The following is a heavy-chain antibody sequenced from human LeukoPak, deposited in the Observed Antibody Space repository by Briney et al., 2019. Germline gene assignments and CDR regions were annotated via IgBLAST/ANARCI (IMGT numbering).Heavy chain of an antibody. CDR2: INHSGST. Sequence: SETLSLTCAVYGGSFSGYCWSWIRQPPGKGLEWIGEINHSGSTNYNPSLKSRVTISVDTSKNQFSLKLSSVTAADTAVYYSARGLGKKSNYYYMDVWGKGTTVTVSS. V-gene: IGHV4-34*01. D-gene: IGHD1-26*01. J-gene: IGHJ6*03. CDR3: ARGLGKKSNYYYMDV. CDR1: GGSFSGYC.